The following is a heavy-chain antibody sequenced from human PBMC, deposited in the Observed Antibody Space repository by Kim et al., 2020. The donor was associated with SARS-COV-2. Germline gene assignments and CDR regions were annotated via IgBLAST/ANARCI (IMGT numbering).Heavy chain of an antibody. D-gene: IGHD3-10*01. V-gene: IGHV4-59*01. J-gene: IGHJ4*02. Sequence: SETLSPTCTVSGGSISSSYWTWIRQPPGKGLEWIGYIYYSGSTNYNPSLKSRVTISVDTSKNQFSLKLSSVTAADTAVYYCARSPLWLPFDYWGQGTLVTVSS. CDR2: IYYSGST. CDR3: ARSPLWLPFDY. CDR1: GGSISSSY.